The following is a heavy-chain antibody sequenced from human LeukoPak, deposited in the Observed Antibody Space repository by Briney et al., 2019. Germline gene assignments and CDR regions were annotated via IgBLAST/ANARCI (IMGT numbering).Heavy chain of an antibody. V-gene: IGHV4-38-2*02. D-gene: IGHD2-2*01. CDR3: ARDHEYCSSTSCSDY. Sequence: PSETLSLTCTVSGYSISSGYYWGWIRQPPGKGLEWIGSIYHSGSTYYNPSLKSRVTISVDTSKNQFSLKLSSVTAADTAAYYRARDHEYCSSTSCSDYWGQGTLVTVSS. J-gene: IGHJ4*02. CDR1: GYSISSGYY. CDR2: IYHSGST.